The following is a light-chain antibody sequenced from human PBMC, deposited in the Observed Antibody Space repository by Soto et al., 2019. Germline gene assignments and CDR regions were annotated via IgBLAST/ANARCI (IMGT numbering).Light chain of an antibody. CDR2: GAS. CDR1: QSVSSSY. Sequence: EIVLTQSPGPLSLYPGERATLSCRASQSVSSSYLAWYQQKPGQAPRLLINGASTRATGIPDSFSSSGSVTDFTLTISRREPEDFAVNYCQQYGSAPRTLGQGTKV. V-gene: IGKV3-20*01. J-gene: IGKJ1*01. CDR3: QQYGSAPRT.